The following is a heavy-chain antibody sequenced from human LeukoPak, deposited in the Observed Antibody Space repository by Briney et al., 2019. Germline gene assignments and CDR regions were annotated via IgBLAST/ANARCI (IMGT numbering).Heavy chain of an antibody. Sequence: GGSLRLSCAASGFTFSSYAMHWVRQAPGKGLEWVAVISYDGSNKYYADSVKGRFTISRDNSKNTLYLQVNSLRAEDTAVYYCARDHTRGYSYGSRYYYYGMDVWGQGTTVTVSS. D-gene: IGHD5-18*01. V-gene: IGHV3-30*04. J-gene: IGHJ6*02. CDR2: ISYDGSNK. CDR1: GFTFSSYA. CDR3: ARDHTRGYSYGSRYYYYGMDV.